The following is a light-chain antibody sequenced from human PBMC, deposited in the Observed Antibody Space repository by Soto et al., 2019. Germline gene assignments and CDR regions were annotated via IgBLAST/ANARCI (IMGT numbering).Light chain of an antibody. V-gene: IGKV1-9*01. Sequence: DIQMTQSPSTLSASVGDRVIITCRASQSISRYLSWYQQKSGRAPKLLISAASTLQSGVPARFSGSGSGTDFTLSITNLQPEDFATYYCQQLNTYPVTFGGGTKVEIK. J-gene: IGKJ4*01. CDR2: AAS. CDR1: QSISRY. CDR3: QQLNTYPVT.